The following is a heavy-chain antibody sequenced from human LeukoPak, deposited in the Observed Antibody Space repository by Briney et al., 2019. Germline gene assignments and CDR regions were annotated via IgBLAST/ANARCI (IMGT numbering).Heavy chain of an antibody. V-gene: IGHV4-39*01. CDR2: IYYSGST. Sequence: PSETLSLTCTVSGGSISSSSYYWGWIRQPPGKGLEWIVSIYYSGSTYYNPSLKSRVTISVDTSKNQFSLKLSSVTAADTAVYYCASSEMATIRYFDYWGQGTLVTVSS. J-gene: IGHJ4*02. D-gene: IGHD5-24*01. CDR3: ASSEMATIRYFDY. CDR1: GGSISSSSYY.